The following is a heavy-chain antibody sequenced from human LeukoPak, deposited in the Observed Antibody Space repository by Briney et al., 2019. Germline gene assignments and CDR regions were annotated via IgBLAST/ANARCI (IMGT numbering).Heavy chain of an antibody. CDR1: GGAISSGGYY. Sequence: TPSETLSLTCTVSGGAISSGGYYWSWIRPHPGKGLEWFGYIYYRGSTYYNPSLKSRVTISVDTSKNQFSLKLSSVTAADTAVYYCAREPRSRYCSSTSCYLFDYWGQGTLVTVSS. J-gene: IGHJ4*02. CDR3: AREPRSRYCSSTSCYLFDY. V-gene: IGHV4-31*03. CDR2: IYYRGST. D-gene: IGHD2-2*01.